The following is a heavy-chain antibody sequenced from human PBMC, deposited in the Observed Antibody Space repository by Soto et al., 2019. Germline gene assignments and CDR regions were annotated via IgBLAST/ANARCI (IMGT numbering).Heavy chain of an antibody. D-gene: IGHD3-3*01. J-gene: IGHJ2*01. Sequence: EVQLVESGGGLVQPGGSLRLSCAASGFTFSKYWMYWVRQAPGKVLVWVSRINGDGSSTTYADSVKGRFTISRDNANKALHLQLNSVRAEDTALYYWAILVGTSRLWDFDLWGRGTLVTVSS. CDR1: GFTFSKYW. CDR3: AILVGTSRLWDFDL. V-gene: IGHV3-74*01. CDR2: INGDGSST.